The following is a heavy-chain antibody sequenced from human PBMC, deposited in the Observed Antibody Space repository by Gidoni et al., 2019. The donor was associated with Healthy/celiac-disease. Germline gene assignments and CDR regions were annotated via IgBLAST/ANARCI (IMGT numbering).Heavy chain of an antibody. CDR2: ISGSGGST. J-gene: IGHJ4*02. V-gene: IGHV3-23*01. D-gene: IGHD3-22*01. Sequence: EVQLLESGGGLVQPGGSLRLSCAASGFTFSSSAMSWVRQAPGKGLEWVSAISGSGGSTYYADSVKGRFTISRDNSKNTLYLQMNSLRAEDTAVYYCAKEPWGYYDTPQPRAHDYWGQGTLVTVSS. CDR3: AKEPWGYYDTPQPRAHDY. CDR1: GFTFSSSA.